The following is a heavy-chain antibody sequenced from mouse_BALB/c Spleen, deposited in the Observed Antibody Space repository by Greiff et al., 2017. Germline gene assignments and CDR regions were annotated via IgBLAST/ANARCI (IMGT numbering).Heavy chain of an antibody. CDR2: IYPGSGST. D-gene: IGHD2-10*01. CDR1: GYTFTGYW. V-gene: IGHV1S22*01. Sequence: LQQPGSELVRPGASVKLSCKASGYTFTGYWMHWVKQRPGQGLEWIGNIYPGSGSTNYDEKFKSKATLTVDTSSSTAYMQLSSLTSEDSAVYYCTRAGRLLSAMDYWGQGTSVTVSS. J-gene: IGHJ4*01. CDR3: TRAGRLLSAMDY.